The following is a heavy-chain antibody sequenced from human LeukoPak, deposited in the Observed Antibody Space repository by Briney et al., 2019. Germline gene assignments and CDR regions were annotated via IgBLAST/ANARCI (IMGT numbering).Heavy chain of an antibody. CDR1: GFIFSSYS. V-gene: IGHV3-23*01. J-gene: IGHJ6*02. CDR3: AKAASSSWPSYYYGMDV. CDR2: ITGSGGNT. D-gene: IGHD6-13*01. Sequence: PGGSLRLSCAASGFIFSSYSMSWVRQAPGMGLEWVSVITGSGGNTYYADSVKGRFTISKDNSKSTVYLQMSSLRVDDTAVYYCAKAASSSWPSYYYGMDVWGQGTTVTVSS.